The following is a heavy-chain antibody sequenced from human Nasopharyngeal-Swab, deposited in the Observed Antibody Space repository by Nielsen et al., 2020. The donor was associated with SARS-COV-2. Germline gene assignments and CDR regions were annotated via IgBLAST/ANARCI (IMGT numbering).Heavy chain of an antibody. Sequence: ASVKVSCKASGYTFTSYGISWVRQAPGQRLEWMGWINAGNGNTKYSQKFQGRVTITRDTSASTAYMELSSLRSEDTAVYYCARGNVLRYFDRADYGMDVWGQRTTVTVSS. CDR2: INAGNGNT. V-gene: IGHV1-3*01. CDR1: GYTFTSYG. J-gene: IGHJ6*02. CDR3: ARGNVLRYFDRADYGMDV. D-gene: IGHD3-9*01.